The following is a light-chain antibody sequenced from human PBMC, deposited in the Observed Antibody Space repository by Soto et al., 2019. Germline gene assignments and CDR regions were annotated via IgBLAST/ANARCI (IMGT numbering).Light chain of an antibody. CDR3: QQYDSYSWT. V-gene: IGKV1-5*01. Sequence: DIQMTQSPSPLSASVGDRVTITCRASQSISSWLAWYQQKPGKAPKLLIYDASSLESGVPSRFSGSGSGTEFTLTISSLQTDDFATYYCQQYDSYSWTLGQGTKVDI. J-gene: IGKJ1*01. CDR1: QSISSW. CDR2: DAS.